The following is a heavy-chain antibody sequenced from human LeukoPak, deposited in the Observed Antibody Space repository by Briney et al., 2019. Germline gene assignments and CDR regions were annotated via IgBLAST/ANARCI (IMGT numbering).Heavy chain of an antibody. CDR3: ARIYSGSYWRGFGAFDI. CDR2: ISSSSSYI. D-gene: IGHD1-26*01. Sequence: GGSLRLSCAASGFTFSSYSMNWVRQAPGKGLEWVSSISSSSSYIYYADSVKGRFTISRDNAKNSLYLQMNSLRAEDTAVYYCARIYSGSYWRGFGAFDIWGQGTMVTVSS. V-gene: IGHV3-21*01. J-gene: IGHJ3*02. CDR1: GFTFSSYS.